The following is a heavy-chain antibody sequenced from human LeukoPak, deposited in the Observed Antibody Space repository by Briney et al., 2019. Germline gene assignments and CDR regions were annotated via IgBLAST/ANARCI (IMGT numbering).Heavy chain of an antibody. Sequence: GGSLRLSCAASGFTFSSYGMHWVRQAPGKGLEWVAFIRYDGSNKYYADSVKGRFTISRDNSKNTLYLQMNSLRAEDAAVYYCATEPSPGVDYWGQGTLVTVSS. V-gene: IGHV3-30*02. J-gene: IGHJ4*02. CDR3: ATEPSPGVDY. CDR2: IRYDGSNK. CDR1: GFTFSSYG. D-gene: IGHD1-14*01.